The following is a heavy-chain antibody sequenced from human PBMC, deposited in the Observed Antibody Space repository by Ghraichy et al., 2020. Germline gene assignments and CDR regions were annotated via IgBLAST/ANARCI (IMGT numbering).Heavy chain of an antibody. Sequence: SETLSLTCTVSGGSISSYHWSWIRQPPGQGLELIGFIYYSGSTNYNPSLKNRVTISVDTSKTQFSLKLRSVTAADAAVYYCARRGSHDDSVGYYCFDYWGQGTLVTVSS. J-gene: IGHJ4*02. V-gene: IGHV4-59*08. CDR1: GGSISSYH. CDR3: ARRGSHDDSVGYYCFDY. D-gene: IGHD3-22*01. CDR2: IYYSGST.